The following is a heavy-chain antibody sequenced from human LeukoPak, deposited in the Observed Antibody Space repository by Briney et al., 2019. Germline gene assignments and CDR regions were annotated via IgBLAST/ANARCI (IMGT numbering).Heavy chain of an antibody. CDR2: ISWNSGSI. CDR1: GFTFDDYA. D-gene: IGHD6-19*01. J-gene: IGHJ3*02. Sequence: GGSLRLSCAASGFTFDDYAMHWVRQAPGKGLEWVSGISWNSGSIGYADSVKGRFTISRDNAKNSLYLQMNSLRAEDTALYYCAKDTNGVAGTVNCAFDTWGQGTMVTVSS. CDR3: AKDTNGVAGTVNCAFDT. V-gene: IGHV3-9*01.